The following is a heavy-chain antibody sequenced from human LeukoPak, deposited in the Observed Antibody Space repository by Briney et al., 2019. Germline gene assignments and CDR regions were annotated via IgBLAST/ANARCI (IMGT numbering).Heavy chain of an antibody. V-gene: IGHV3-23*01. D-gene: IGHD1-20*01. CDR2: ISGSGGDT. Sequence: GGSLSHSCAASGFTFFTYVVSWVRQAPGKGLEWVSTISGSGGDTYYADSVKGRITNSRDNSKNTLHLQVNSLRVEDTAVYYCAKVGGYNCRDGLDVWGQVTTVTVSS. J-gene: IGHJ6*02. CDR3: AKVGGYNCRDGLDV. CDR1: GFTFFTYV.